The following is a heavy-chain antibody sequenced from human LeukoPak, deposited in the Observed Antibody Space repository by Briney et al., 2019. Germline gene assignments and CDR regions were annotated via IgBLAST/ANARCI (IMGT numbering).Heavy chain of an antibody. CDR3: ASRPRRTYYYDSSGYYVY. D-gene: IGHD3-22*01. CDR2: INHSGST. V-gene: IGHV4-34*01. Sequence: SETLSLTCTVSGDSIRGYYWNWIRQPPGKGLEWIGEINHSGSTNYNPSLKSRVTISVDTSKNQFSLKLSSVTAADTAVYYCASRPRRTYYYDSSGYYVYWGQGTLVTVSS. CDR1: GDSIRGYY. J-gene: IGHJ4*02.